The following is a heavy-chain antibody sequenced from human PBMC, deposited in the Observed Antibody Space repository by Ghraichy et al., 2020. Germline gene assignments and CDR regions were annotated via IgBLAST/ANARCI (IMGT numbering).Heavy chain of an antibody. V-gene: IGHV3-21*01. Sequence: GGSLRLSCAVSGFTFSNIDMNWVRQAPGKGPEWVSYMNDVGSHTYYANSVRGRFTISRDNAGNSLYLQMNSLRPEDTGVYYCAKDLQSRARAGGMDVWGQGTTVTVSS. CDR3: AKDLQSRARAGGMDV. CDR1: GFTFSNID. J-gene: IGHJ6*02. CDR2: MNDVGSHT. D-gene: IGHD6-19*01.